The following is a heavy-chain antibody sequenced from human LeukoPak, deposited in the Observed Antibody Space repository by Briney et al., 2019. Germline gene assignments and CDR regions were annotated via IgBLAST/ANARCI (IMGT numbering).Heavy chain of an antibody. Sequence: GTSVKVSCKASGFTFPSSAMQWVRPARGQRLEWIGWIVVGSGNTNYAQKFQERVTITRDMSTSTAYMELSSLRSEDTAVYYCAADRDGDYVFDYWGQGTLVTVSS. J-gene: IGHJ4*02. D-gene: IGHD4-17*01. V-gene: IGHV1-58*02. CDR2: IVVGSGNT. CDR3: AADRDGDYVFDY. CDR1: GFTFPSSA.